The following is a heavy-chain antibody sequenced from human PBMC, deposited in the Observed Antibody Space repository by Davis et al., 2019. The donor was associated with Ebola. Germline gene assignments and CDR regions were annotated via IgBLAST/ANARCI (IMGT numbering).Heavy chain of an antibody. CDR3: ARGQTWIQLWPGAFDI. CDR2: IKQDGSEK. J-gene: IGHJ3*02. V-gene: IGHV3-7*03. Sequence: GGSLRLSCAASGFTFSSYWMSWVRQAPGKGLEWVANIKQDGSEKYYVDSVKGRFTISRDNAKNSLSLQMNSLRAEDTAVYYCARGQTWIQLWPGAFDIWGQGTMVTVSS. CDR1: GFTFSSYW. D-gene: IGHD5-18*01.